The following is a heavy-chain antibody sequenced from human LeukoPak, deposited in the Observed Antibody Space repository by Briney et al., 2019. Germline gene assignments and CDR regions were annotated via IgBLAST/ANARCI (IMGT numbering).Heavy chain of an antibody. CDR2: ISGSGGST. V-gene: IGHV3-23*01. J-gene: IGHJ4*02. Sequence: GGSQRLSSAASGFTFSSYAMSWVRQAPGKGLEWVSGISGSGGSTNYADSVKGRFTIFRDNSKNTLNLQMNSLRAEDTAVYYCAKGARVHDYWGQGTLVTVSS. D-gene: IGHD1-1*01. CDR1: GFTFSSYA. CDR3: AKGARVHDY.